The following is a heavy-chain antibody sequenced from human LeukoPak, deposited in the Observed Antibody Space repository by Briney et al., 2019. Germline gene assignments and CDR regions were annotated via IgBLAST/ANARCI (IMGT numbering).Heavy chain of an antibody. CDR2: IKKDGSDK. CDR1: GFALNIYW. J-gene: IGHJ3*01. V-gene: IGHV3-7*01. Sequence: GGSLRLSCAASGFALNIYWMTWVRQAPGKGLEWVANIKKDGSDKHHLDSVRGRFPLSRDNAQSSLYLQMIRLRADDTAVYYCVSLKVSTVRDSFDLWGRGTMVTVSS. CDR3: VSLKVSTVRDSFDL. D-gene: IGHD3-10*01.